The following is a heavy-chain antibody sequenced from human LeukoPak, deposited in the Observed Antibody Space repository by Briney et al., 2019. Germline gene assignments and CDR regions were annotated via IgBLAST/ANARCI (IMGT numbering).Heavy chain of an antibody. J-gene: IGHJ4*02. CDR2: IHGNGETT. Sequence: GGSLRLSCAASGFTFSNYAMTWVRQAPGKGLEWVSGIHGNGETTYYADSVKGRFTISRDSSKNTLYLQMNSLRAEDTAVYYCAKLFDGDIVVVPAALDYWGQGTLVTVSS. D-gene: IGHD2-2*01. CDR1: GFTFSNYA. V-gene: IGHV3-23*01. CDR3: AKLFDGDIVVVPAALDY.